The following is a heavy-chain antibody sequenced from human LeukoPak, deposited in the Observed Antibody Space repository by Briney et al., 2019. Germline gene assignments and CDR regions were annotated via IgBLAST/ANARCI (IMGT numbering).Heavy chain of an antibody. CDR3: ARDPYTGSMFDY. Sequence: GGSLILSCVATGFTFKGSSMSWVRQAPGKGLEWVAFIGHFTGDIFYADSVKGRFNISRDDAKDSVYLQMNSLRVDDTAVYFCARDPYTGSMFDYWGHGTLVTVSS. D-gene: IGHD1-1*01. J-gene: IGHJ4*01. CDR2: IGHFTGDI. CDR1: GFTFKGSS. V-gene: IGHV3-21*01.